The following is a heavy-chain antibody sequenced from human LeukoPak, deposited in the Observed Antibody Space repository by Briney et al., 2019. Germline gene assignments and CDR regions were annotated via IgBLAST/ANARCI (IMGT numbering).Heavy chain of an antibody. D-gene: IGHD3-10*01. V-gene: IGHV3-9*01. CDR2: ISWNSGSI. Sequence: GGSLRLSCAASGFTFDDYAMHWVRQAPGKGLEWVSGISWNSGSIGYADSVKGRFTISRDNAKNSLYLQMNSLRAEDTAVYYCAKVLGYYYGSGTRLGAFDIWGQGTMVTVSS. CDR3: AKVLGYYYGSGTRLGAFDI. CDR1: GFTFDDYA. J-gene: IGHJ3*02.